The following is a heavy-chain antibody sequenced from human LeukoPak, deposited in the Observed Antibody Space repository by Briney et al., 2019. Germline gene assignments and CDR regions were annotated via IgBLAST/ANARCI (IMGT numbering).Heavy chain of an antibody. CDR2: ISGSGGST. D-gene: IGHD6-6*01. CDR3: AKSEDGSSLYFDY. Sequence: GGSLRPSCAASGFTFSSYAMSWVRQAPGKGLEWVSAISGSGGSTYYADSVKGRFTISRDNSKNTLYLQMNSLRAEDTAVYYCAKSEDGSSLYFDYWGQGTLVTVSS. J-gene: IGHJ4*02. CDR1: GFTFSSYA. V-gene: IGHV3-23*01.